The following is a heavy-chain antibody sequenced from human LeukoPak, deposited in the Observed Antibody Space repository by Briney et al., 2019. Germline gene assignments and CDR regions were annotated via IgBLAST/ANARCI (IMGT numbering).Heavy chain of an antibody. J-gene: IGHJ4*02. Sequence: AETLRLSCAASGFIFNSYVMNWVRPAPGKGLEWVSSISGSGDSTFYAHAVKGRFTISRDNSKYTLSLQMNSLRAEDTALYYCARSRDSSDYYNFFFESWGQGTLVTVSS. CDR2: ISGSGDST. D-gene: IGHD3-22*01. CDR1: GFIFNSYV. V-gene: IGHV3-23*01. CDR3: ARSRDSSDYYNFFFES.